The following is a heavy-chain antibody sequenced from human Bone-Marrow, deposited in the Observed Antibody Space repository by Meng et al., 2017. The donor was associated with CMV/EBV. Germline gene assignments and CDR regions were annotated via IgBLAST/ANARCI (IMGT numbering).Heavy chain of an antibody. J-gene: IGHJ3*02. V-gene: IGHV3-13*01. D-gene: IGHD1-26*01. CDR2: IGTAGDT. CDR3: ARGEGVVGATPFDI. CDR1: GFTFDDHG. Sequence: GESLKISCAASGFTFDDHGMSWVRQATGKGLEWVSAIGTAGDTYYPGSVKGRFTISRENAKNSLYLQMNSLRAGDTAVYYCARGEGVVGATPFDIWGQGTMVTVSS.